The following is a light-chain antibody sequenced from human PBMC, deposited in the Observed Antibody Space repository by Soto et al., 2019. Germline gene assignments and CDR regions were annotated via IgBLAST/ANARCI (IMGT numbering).Light chain of an antibody. CDR3: QQSYSTPMVT. CDR2: AAS. CDR1: QSISSY. Sequence: DIQMTQSPSSLSASVGDRVTITCRASQSISSYLNWYQQKPGKAPKLLIYAASSLQSGVPSRFSVSGSGTDFTLTSSRLHAEEFATYYCQQSYSTPMVTFGPGTKVDIK. V-gene: IGKV1-39*01. J-gene: IGKJ3*01.